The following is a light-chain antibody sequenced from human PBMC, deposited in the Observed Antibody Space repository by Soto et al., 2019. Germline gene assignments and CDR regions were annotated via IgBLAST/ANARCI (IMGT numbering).Light chain of an antibody. V-gene: IGLV2-14*01. J-gene: IGLJ1*01. CDR1: SSDVGGNKY. Sequence: QSVLTQPAAVSGSPGQSITISCTGTSSDVGGNKYVSWYQQYPGKVPKLLINKVTNRPSGVSYRFYGSKSGNTASLTISALLAEDEADYFCASSTSDRLYVLGTGIKVTVL. CDR3: ASSTSDRLYV. CDR2: KVT.